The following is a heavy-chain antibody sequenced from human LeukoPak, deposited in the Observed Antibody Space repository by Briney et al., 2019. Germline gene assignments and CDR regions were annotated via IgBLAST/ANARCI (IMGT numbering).Heavy chain of an antibody. V-gene: IGHV3-21*01. CDR3: ARGLELSENFDY. J-gene: IGHJ4*02. CDR2: ISSSSSYI. CDR1: GFTFSSYS. D-gene: IGHD1-7*01. Sequence: PGGSLRLSCAASGFTFSSYSMNWVRQAPGKGLEWVSSISSSSSYIYYADSVKGRLTISRDNAKNSLYLQMNSLRAEDTAVYYCARGLELSENFDYWGQGTLVTVSS.